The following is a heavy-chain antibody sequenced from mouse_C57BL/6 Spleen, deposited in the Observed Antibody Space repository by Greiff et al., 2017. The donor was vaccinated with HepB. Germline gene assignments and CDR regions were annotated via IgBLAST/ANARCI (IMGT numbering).Heavy chain of an antibody. J-gene: IGHJ2*01. D-gene: IGHD2-2*01. Sequence: EVQWVESGGDLVKPGGSLKLSCAASGFTFSSYGMSWVRQTPDKRLEWVATISSGGSYTYYPDSVKGRFTISRDNAKNTLYLQMSSLKSEDTAMYYCARHGDGYDPFDYWGQGTTLTVSS. CDR3: ARHGDGYDPFDY. V-gene: IGHV5-6*01. CDR1: GFTFSSYG. CDR2: ISSGGSYT.